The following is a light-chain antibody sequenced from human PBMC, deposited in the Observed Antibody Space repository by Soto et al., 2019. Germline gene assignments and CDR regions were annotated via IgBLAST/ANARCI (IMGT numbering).Light chain of an antibody. CDR2: EAS. CDR1: QNIDRW. J-gene: IGKJ2*01. Sequence: DIQMTQSPSTLSTSVGDRATITCRATQNIDRWLAWYQQKPGKAPKLLIYEASSLEGGVPSRLSGRGSGTEFTLTVSGLQEEAFSTYWCKQYKSGSTLGQGTKLDFK. V-gene: IGKV1-5*01. CDR3: KQYKSGST.